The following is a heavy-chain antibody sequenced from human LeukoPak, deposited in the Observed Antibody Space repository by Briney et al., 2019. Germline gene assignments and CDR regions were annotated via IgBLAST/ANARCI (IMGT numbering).Heavy chain of an antibody. J-gene: IGHJ4*02. CDR2: ISGSGGST. V-gene: IGHV3-23*01. D-gene: IGHD6-6*01. CDR1: GFTFSSYG. CDR3: ANLLPIRQQLAPTDY. Sequence: PGGSLRLSCAASGFTFSSYGMSWVRQAPGKGLEWVSAISGSGGSTYYADSVKGRFTISRDNSKNTLYLQMNSLRAEDTAVYYCANLLPIRQQLAPTDYWGQGTLVTVSS.